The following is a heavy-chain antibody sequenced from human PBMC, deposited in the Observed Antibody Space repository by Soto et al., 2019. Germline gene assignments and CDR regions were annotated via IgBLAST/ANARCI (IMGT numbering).Heavy chain of an antibody. V-gene: IGHV3-30-3*01. D-gene: IGHD3-3*01. CDR3: ARDRRFLEWLPDYYYYGMDV. CDR1: GFTFSSYA. Sequence: PGGSLRLSCAASGFTFSSYAMHWVRQAPGKGLEWVAVISYDGSNKYYADSVKGRFTISRDNSKNTLYLQMNSLRAEDTAVYYCARDRRFLEWLPDYYYYGMDVWGQGTTVTVSS. J-gene: IGHJ6*02. CDR2: ISYDGSNK.